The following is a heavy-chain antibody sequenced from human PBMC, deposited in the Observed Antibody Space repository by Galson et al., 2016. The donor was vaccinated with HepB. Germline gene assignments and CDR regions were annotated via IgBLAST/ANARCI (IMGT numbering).Heavy chain of an antibody. Sequence: SLRLSCAAPGFTFGNYWMSWVRQAPGKGLEYVANIKPDGSEKYYVDSVKGRFTISRDNAKKSLYLQMNSLRAEDSAVYYCARDQITGKLPDYFDSWGQGTLVTVSS. V-gene: IGHV3-7*01. CDR2: IKPDGSEK. CDR3: ARDQITGKLPDYFDS. CDR1: GFTFGNYW. J-gene: IGHJ4*02. D-gene: IGHD3-16*01.